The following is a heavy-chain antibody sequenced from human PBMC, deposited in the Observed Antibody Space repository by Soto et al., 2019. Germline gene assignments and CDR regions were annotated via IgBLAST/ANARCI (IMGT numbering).Heavy chain of an antibody. D-gene: IGHD6-13*01. CDR1: GYTFTSYA. Sequence: GASVKVSCKASGYTFTSYAMHWVRQAPGQRLEWMGWINAGNGNTKYSQKFQGRVTITRDTSASTAYMELSSLRSEDTAVYYCAISQPQLGYFQHSGHGTLLTVSS. CDR3: AISQPQLGYFQH. J-gene: IGHJ1*01. CDR2: INAGNGNT. V-gene: IGHV1-3*01.